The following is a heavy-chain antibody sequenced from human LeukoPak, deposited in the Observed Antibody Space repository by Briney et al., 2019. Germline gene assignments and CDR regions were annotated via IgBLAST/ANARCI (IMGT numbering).Heavy chain of an antibody. CDR2: ISWNSGSI. J-gene: IGHJ6*03. D-gene: IGHD6-25*01. CDR1: GFTSDDYA. Sequence: GRSLRLSCAASGFTSDDYAMHWVRQAPGKGLEWVSGISWNSGSIGYADSVKGRFTISRDNAKNSLYLQMNSLRAEDTALYYCAKDRSGRSSYYYYMDVWGKGTTVTVSS. V-gene: IGHV3-9*02. CDR3: AKDRSGRSSYYYYMDV.